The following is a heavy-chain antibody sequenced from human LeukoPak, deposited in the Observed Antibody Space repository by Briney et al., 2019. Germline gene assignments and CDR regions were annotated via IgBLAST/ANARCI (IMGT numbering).Heavy chain of an antibody. J-gene: IGHJ4*02. V-gene: IGHV3-15*07. CDR2: IKSKTDGGTT. D-gene: IGHD1-26*01. CDR3: TTFAWELLFRSIDY. Sequence: GGSLRLSCAASGFTFSNAWMNWVRQAPGKELEWVGRIKSKTDGGTTDYAAPVKGRFTISRDDSKNTLYLQMNSLKTEDTAVYYCTTFAWELLFRSIDYWGQGTLVTVSS. CDR1: GFTFSNAW.